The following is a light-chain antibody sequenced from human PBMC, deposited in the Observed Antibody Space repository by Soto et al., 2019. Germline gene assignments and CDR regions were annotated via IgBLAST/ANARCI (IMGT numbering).Light chain of an antibody. V-gene: IGKV3-20*01. CDR2: GAS. CDR3: QQYDNPPWT. Sequence: EIVLTQSPGTLSLSPGERATLSCRASQSVSSSFLAWYEQKPGQAPRLLIYGASSRATGIPDRFSGSGSGTDFTLPISRLEPEDFAVYYCQQYDNPPWTFGQGTKVEIK. J-gene: IGKJ1*01. CDR1: QSVSSSF.